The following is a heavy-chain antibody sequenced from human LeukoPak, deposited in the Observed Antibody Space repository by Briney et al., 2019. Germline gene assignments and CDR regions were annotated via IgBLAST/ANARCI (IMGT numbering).Heavy chain of an antibody. J-gene: IGHJ4*02. CDR2: IYSGGST. CDR3: ARVAAARRGLASFDY. V-gene: IGHV3-53*01. CDR1: GFTVSSNY. Sequence: GGSLRLSCAASGFTVSSNYMSWVRQAPGKGLEWVSVIYSGGSTYYADSVKGRFTISRDNSKNTLYLQMNSLRAEDTAVYYCARVAAARRGLASFDYWGQGTLVTVSS. D-gene: IGHD6-13*01.